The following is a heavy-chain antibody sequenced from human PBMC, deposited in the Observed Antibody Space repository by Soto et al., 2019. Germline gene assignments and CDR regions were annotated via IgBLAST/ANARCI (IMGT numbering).Heavy chain of an antibody. CDR1: GGSFRNSA. CDR2: IMPIFRTP. J-gene: IGHJ6*02. V-gene: IGHV1-69*12. CDR3: ARDNDRPQLGGNYYYILDV. D-gene: IGHD1-1*01. Sequence: QVQLEQSGAEVKKPGSTVKLSCKASGGSFRNSAISWERQAPGQGLEWMGGIMPIFRTPDYAQKFQGRVTITADESTNTAYMELSGLRSDDTAVYYCARDNDRPQLGGNYYYILDVWGHGTTVTVSS.